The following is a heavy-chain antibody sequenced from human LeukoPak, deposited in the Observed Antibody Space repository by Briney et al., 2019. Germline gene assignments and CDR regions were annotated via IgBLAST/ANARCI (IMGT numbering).Heavy chain of an antibody. Sequence: GGSLRLSCAASGFTFSNNAMSWVRQAPGKGLEWVSAISGSGGSTYYADSVKGRFTISRDNSKNTLYLQMNSLRAEDTAVYYCAKSYDSSGPTIDYWGQGTLVTVSS. CDR3: AKSYDSSGPTIDY. CDR1: GFTFSNNA. D-gene: IGHD3-22*01. CDR2: ISGSGGST. J-gene: IGHJ4*02. V-gene: IGHV3-23*01.